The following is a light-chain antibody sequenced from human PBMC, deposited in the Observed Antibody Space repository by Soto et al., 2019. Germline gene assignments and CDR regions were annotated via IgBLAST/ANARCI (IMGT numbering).Light chain of an antibody. CDR2: SNN. V-gene: IGLV1-44*01. CDR1: SSNIGSNT. Sequence: QSVLTQPPSASGTPGQRFTISCSGSSSNIGSNTVNWYQQLPGTAPKLLIYSNNQRPAGVPDRFSGSKSGNSASLAISGLQSDDEADYHCAAWYDSLNGWVFGGGTPLTVL. J-gene: IGLJ3*02. CDR3: AAWYDSLNGWV.